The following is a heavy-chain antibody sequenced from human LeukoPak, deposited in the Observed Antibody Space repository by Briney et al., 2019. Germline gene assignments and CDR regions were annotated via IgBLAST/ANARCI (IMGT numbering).Heavy chain of an antibody. Sequence: ASVKVSCKASGYTFTSYGISWVRQAPGQGLEWMGWISAYNGNTNYAQKLQGRVTMTTDTSTSTAYMELRSLRSDDTAVYYCARVVDSYGVGVLDYWGQGTLVTVSS. V-gene: IGHV1-18*01. CDR1: GYTFTSYG. CDR2: ISAYNGNT. CDR3: ARVVDSYGVGVLDY. J-gene: IGHJ4*02. D-gene: IGHD5-18*01.